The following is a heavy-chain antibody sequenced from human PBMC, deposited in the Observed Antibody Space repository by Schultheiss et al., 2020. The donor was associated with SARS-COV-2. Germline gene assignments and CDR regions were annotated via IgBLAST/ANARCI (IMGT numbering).Heavy chain of an antibody. V-gene: IGHV4-31*03. CDR2: IYYSGST. D-gene: IGHD2-15*01. CDR3: ARRFGSAGSCLDY. CDR1: GGSISSGGYY. J-gene: IGHJ4*02. Sequence: SETLSLTCTVSGGSISSGGYYWSWIRQHPGKGLEWIGYIYYSGSTYYNPSLKSRVTISVDTSKNQFSLKLSSVTAADTAVYYCARRFGSAGSCLDYWGQGTLVTVSS.